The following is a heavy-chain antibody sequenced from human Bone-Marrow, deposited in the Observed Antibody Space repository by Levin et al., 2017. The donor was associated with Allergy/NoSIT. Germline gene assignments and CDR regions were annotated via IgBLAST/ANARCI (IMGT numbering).Heavy chain of an antibody. V-gene: IGHV3-21*01. CDR1: GFDFSTYT. J-gene: IGHJ6*02. Sequence: PGGSLKISCAASGFDFSTYTMNWVRQAPGKGLEWVSSISSSSTYIYYADSLKGRFTISRDNAKSSLYLQMDSLRAEDTAVYYWAREAPQTDYGDYDREVSYYYHGMDVWGQGTTVTVSS. CDR3: AREAPQTDYGDYDREVSYYYHGMDV. D-gene: IGHD4-17*01. CDR2: ISSSSTYI.